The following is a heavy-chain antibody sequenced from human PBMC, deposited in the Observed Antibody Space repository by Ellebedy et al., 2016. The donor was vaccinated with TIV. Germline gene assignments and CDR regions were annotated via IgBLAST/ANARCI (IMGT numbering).Heavy chain of an antibody. V-gene: IGHV3-7*03. J-gene: IGHJ4*02. Sequence: GESLKISCAASGFTFSSHWMSWVRQAPGKGLEWVANLKQDGSEKYYVDSVKGRFTISRDNAKNSLYLQMNSLRAEDTAVYYCAREGPQLRQQLVRGLDYWGQGTLITVSS. D-gene: IGHD6-13*01. CDR1: GFTFSSHW. CDR3: AREGPQLRQQLVRGLDY. CDR2: LKQDGSEK.